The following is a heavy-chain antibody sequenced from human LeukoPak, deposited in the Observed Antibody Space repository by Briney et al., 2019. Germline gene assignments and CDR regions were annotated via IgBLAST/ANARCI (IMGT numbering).Heavy chain of an antibody. CDR3: ARRFFDY. J-gene: IGHJ4*02. CDR1: GFTFSNYW. Sequence: GGSLRLSCAASGFTFSNYWMSWVRQAPGKGLEWVANIRQDGSEKYYVDSVKGRFTISRDNAKNSLYLQMNSLRAEDTAVYYCARRFFDYWGQGTLVTVSS. V-gene: IGHV3-7*01. CDR2: IRQDGSEK.